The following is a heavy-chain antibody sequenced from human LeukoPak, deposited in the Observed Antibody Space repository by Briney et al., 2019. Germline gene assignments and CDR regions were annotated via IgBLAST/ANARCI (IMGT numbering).Heavy chain of an antibody. CDR1: GGTFSSYA. V-gene: IGHV1-69*04. J-gene: IGHJ6*02. Sequence: ASVRVSCKASGGTFSSYAISWVRQAPGQGLEWMGRIIPILGIANYAQKFQGRVTITADKSTSTAYMELSSLRSEDTAVYYCAREPVAGNPYYYGMDVWGQGTTVTVSS. CDR2: IIPILGIA. CDR3: AREPVAGNPYYYGMDV. D-gene: IGHD6-19*01.